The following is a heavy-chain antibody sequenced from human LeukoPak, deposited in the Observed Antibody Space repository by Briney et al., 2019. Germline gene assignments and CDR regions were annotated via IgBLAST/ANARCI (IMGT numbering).Heavy chain of an antibody. CDR2: IYYSGTT. CDR3: AREIELKWFGESDY. Sequence: SETLSLTCTVSGGSISSYYWNWIRQPPGKGLEWIGFIYYSGTTNYNPSLKSRVTISVDTSKNQFSLKLSSVTAADTAVYYCAREIELKWFGESDYWGQGTLVTVSS. V-gene: IGHV4-59*12. J-gene: IGHJ4*02. D-gene: IGHD3-10*01. CDR1: GGSISSYY.